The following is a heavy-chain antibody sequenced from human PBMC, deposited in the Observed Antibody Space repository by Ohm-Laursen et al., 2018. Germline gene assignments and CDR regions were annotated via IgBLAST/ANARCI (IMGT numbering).Heavy chain of an antibody. CDR3: ARTSSGWSSPDY. Sequence: GTLSLTCAVYGGSFSGYYWSWIRQAPGKGLEWVSYISSSGSTIYYADSVKGRFTISRDNAKNSLYLQMNSLRAEDTAVYYCARTSSGWSSPDYWGQGTLVTVSS. CDR2: ISSSGSTI. CDR1: GGSFSGYY. D-gene: IGHD6-19*01. V-gene: IGHV3-11*01. J-gene: IGHJ4*01.